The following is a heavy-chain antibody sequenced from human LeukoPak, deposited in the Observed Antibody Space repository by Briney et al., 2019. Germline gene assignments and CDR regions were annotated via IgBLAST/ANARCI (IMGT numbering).Heavy chain of an antibody. CDR3: TTDTWSGFDP. CDR1: GLTFTNAW. V-gene: IGHV3-15*01. Sequence: GGSLRLSCAASGLTFTNAWMTWVRQAPGKGLEWVGRIYRKTDGGTTDYAAPVKGRFTISRDDSKNTLYLQMNSLKTEDTAVYYCTTDTWSGFDPWGQGTLVTVSS. D-gene: IGHD2/OR15-2a*01. J-gene: IGHJ5*02. CDR2: IYRKTDGGTT.